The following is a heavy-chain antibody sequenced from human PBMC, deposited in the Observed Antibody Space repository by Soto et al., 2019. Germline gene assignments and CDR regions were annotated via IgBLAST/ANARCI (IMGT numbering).Heavy chain of an antibody. Sequence: SETLSLTCTVSGCSVSSGSYYWSWIRQPPGKGLEWIGYIYYSGSTNYNPSLKSRVTISVDTSKNQFSLKLSSVTAADTAVYYCARYQSSSGYYYFDYWGQGTLVTVSS. J-gene: IGHJ4*02. D-gene: IGHD3-22*01. CDR1: GCSVSSGSYY. V-gene: IGHV4-61*01. CDR3: ARYQSSSGYYYFDY. CDR2: IYYSGST.